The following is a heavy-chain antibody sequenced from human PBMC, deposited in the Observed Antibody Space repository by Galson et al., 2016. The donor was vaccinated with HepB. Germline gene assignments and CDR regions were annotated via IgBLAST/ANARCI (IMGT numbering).Heavy chain of an antibody. D-gene: IGHD1-7*01. CDR3: VELSVV. CDR2: IRQAGSEK. CDR1: GFTFSSYW. V-gene: IGHV3-7*01. J-gene: IGHJ4*02. Sequence: SLSLSCAASGFTFSSYWMAWVRQAPGKGLEWVANIRQAGSEKKYVDSVKARFTISRDNAKRPLYLQMNSLRAEDTAMYYCVELSVVWGQGTLVTVSS.